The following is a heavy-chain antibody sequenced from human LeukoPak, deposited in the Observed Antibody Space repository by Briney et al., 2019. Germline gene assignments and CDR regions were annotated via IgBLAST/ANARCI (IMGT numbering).Heavy chain of an antibody. CDR3: ARYSSSWY. D-gene: IGHD6-13*01. Sequence: PSETLSLTCTVSGGSISSSSYYWGWIRQPPGKGLEWIGSIYYCGSTYYNPSLKSRVTMSVDTSKNQFSLKLSSVTAADTAVYYCARYSSSWYWGQGTLVTVSS. CDR1: GGSISSSSYY. CDR2: IYYCGST. J-gene: IGHJ4*02. V-gene: IGHV4-39*07.